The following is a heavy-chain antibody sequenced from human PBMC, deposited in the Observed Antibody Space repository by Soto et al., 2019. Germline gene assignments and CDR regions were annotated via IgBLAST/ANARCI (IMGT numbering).Heavy chain of an antibody. V-gene: IGHV5-10-1*01. Sequence: KVSCKASGYTFTSYGISWVRQAPGQGLEWMGWIDPDDSYSDYSPSFQGHVTFSVDTSINTAYLQWKNLKASDTGIYYCARHPTMLPFDYRGQGTLVTVSS. CDR2: IDPDDSYS. CDR1: GYTFTSYG. J-gene: IGHJ4*02. D-gene: IGHD2-2*01. CDR3: ARHPTMLPFDY.